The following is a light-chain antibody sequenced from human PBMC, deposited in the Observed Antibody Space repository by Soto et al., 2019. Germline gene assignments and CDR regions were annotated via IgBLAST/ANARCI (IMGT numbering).Light chain of an antibody. CDR3: QQLNSYRT. CDR1: QTISSW. V-gene: IGKV1-5*01. J-gene: IGKJ1*01. Sequence: DIQMTQSPSTLSASVRDRVTITCRASQTISSWLAWFQQRPGKAPKLLIYAASTLQSGVPSRFSGSGSGTDFTLTISSLQPEDFATYYCQQLNSYRTFGQGTKVDI. CDR2: AAS.